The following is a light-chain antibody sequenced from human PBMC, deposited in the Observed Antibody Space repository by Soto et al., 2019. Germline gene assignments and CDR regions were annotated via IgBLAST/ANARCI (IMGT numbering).Light chain of an antibody. J-gene: IGLJ2*01. CDR2: SNI. Sequence: QSVLTQPPSASGTPGQRVTISCSGSSSNIGSNTVNWYQQLPGTAPQLLIYSNIQRPSGVPDRFSGSKSGTSASLAISGLQSGDEAHYYCAAWDDSLNGPVFGGGTQLTVL. CDR3: AAWDDSLNGPV. CDR1: SSNIGSNT. V-gene: IGLV1-44*01.